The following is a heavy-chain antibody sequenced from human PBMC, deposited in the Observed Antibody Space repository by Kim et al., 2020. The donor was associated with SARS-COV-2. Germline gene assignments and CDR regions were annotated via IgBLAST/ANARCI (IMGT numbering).Heavy chain of an antibody. V-gene: IGHV1-8*01. Sequence: ASVKVSCKASGYTFTSYDINWVRQATGQGLEWMGWMNPNSGNTGYAQKFQGRVTMTRNTSISTAYMELRSLRSEDTAVYYCARVRPHGLRSSTISYSKAEEYFQHWGQGTLVTVSS. CDR1: GYTFTSYD. D-gene: IGHD2-2*01. CDR2: MNPNSGNT. J-gene: IGHJ1*01. CDR3: ARVRPHGLRSSTISYSKAEEYFQH.